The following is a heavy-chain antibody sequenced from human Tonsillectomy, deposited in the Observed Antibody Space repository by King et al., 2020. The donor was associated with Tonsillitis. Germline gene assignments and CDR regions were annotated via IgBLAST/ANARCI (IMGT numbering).Heavy chain of an antibody. CDR1: GFSFSRYG. J-gene: IGHJ4*02. Sequence: VQLVESGGGVVQPGRSLRLSCAASGFSFSRYGMHWVRQAPGKGLEWVAVISFDESRKNYADSVKGRFTISRDNSNNTLYLQMNSLSAEDTAVYYCASDRLYSSGWGIDYWGQGALLTVSS. CDR2: ISFDESRK. V-gene: IGHV3-30*19. CDR3: ASDRLYSSGWGIDY. D-gene: IGHD6-19*01.